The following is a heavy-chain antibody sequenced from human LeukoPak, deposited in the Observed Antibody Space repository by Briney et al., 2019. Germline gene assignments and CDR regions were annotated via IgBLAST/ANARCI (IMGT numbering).Heavy chain of an antibody. D-gene: IGHD3-10*01. CDR3: ARDREGTFDY. J-gene: IGHJ4*02. Sequence: PGGSLRLSCAASGFTFGSYGMSWVRQAPGKGLEWVSFITPNADRTSYADSVEGRFTISRDNPRNTLYMQMNSLRAEDTAVYYCARDREGTFDYWGQGTLVTVSS. V-gene: IGHV3-23*01. CDR1: GFTFGSYG. CDR2: ITPNADRT.